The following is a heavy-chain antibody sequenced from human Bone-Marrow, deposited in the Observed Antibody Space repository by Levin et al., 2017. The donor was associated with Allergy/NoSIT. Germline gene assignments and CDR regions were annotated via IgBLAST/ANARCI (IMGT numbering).Heavy chain of an antibody. Sequence: TGGSLRLSCVASGFAFSDYFMSWIRQAPGKGLEWVSYIGSRGTPVYYGDSVTGRFTISRDNAKNSLYLQLNGLRVEDTAIYYCARIYGSEETFDIWGQGTMVSVFS. CDR3: ARIYGSEETFDI. D-gene: IGHD2-15*01. V-gene: IGHV3-11*01. CDR1: GFAFSDYF. CDR2: IGSRGTPV. J-gene: IGHJ3*02.